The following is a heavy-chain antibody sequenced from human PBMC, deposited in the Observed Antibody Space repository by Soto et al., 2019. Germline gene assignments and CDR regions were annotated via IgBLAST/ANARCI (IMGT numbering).Heavy chain of an antibody. D-gene: IGHD1-26*01. Sequence: VQLLQSGAEVKKPGASVKVSCKASGFTFTSYAMHWVRQAPGQRLEWMGWINAGNGNTKYSQKFQGRVTITRDTSASTAYMELSSLRSEDTAVYYCARGLGLYYFDYWGQGTLVNVSS. V-gene: IGHV1-3*01. J-gene: IGHJ4*02. CDR2: INAGNGNT. CDR1: GFTFTSYA. CDR3: ARGLGLYYFDY.